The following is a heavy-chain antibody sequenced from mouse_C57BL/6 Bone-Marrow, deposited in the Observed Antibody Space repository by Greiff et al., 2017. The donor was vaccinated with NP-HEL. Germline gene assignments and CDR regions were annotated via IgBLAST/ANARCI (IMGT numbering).Heavy chain of an antibody. CDR3: ARYDGYYSYAMDY. CDR2: IDPSDSYT. Sequence: QVQLQQPGAELVMPGASVKLSCKASGYTFTSYWMHWVKQRPGQGLEWIGEIDPSDSYTNYNQKLKGKSTLTVDKSSSKAYMQLSSLTSEDSAVYYCARYDGYYSYAMDYWGQGTSVTVSS. D-gene: IGHD2-3*01. CDR1: GYTFTSYW. J-gene: IGHJ4*01. V-gene: IGHV1-69*01.